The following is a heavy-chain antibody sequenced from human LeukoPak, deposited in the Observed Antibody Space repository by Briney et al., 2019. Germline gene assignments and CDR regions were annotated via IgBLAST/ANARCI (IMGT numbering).Heavy chain of an antibody. CDR2: IDYSGGST. D-gene: IGHD6-13*01. J-gene: IGHJ3*02. CDR3: ARAVPAPGTPENAFDI. CDR1: GFTLSSYE. V-gene: IGHV3-23*01. Sequence: GGSLRLSCTASGFTLSSYEMSWIRQAPGKGLEWVSSIDYSGGSTYYADSVKGRFTISRDNSQSTLYLHMNSLSTEDTALYYCARAVPAPGTPENAFDIWGQGTMVTVSS.